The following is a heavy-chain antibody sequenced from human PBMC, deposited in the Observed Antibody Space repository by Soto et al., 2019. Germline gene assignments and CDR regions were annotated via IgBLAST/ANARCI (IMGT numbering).Heavy chain of an antibody. CDR2: INPNSGDT. J-gene: IGHJ6*02. Sequence: ASVKVSCKASGYIFTGYHIHWVRQAPGRGLEWMGWINPNSGDTEYAQNFQGRVTMTRDTSFNLVYMEMSGLMSDDTAVYYCARDARGTRGFDEMDICGQGXTVTVSS. CDR1: GYIFTGYH. CDR3: ARDARGTRGFDEMDI. D-gene: IGHD3-9*01. V-gene: IGHV1-2*02.